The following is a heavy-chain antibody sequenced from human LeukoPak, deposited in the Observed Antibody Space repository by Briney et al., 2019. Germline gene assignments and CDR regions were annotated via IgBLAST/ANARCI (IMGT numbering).Heavy chain of an antibody. V-gene: IGHV4-59*08. J-gene: IGHJ4*02. D-gene: IGHD6-13*01. CDR2: IYYSGST. CDR3: ATLLSSSWSFDY. CDR1: GGSISSYY. Sequence: PSETLSLTCTVSGGSISSYYWSWIRQPPGKGLEWIGYIYYSGSTNYNPSLKGRVTISVDMSKNQFSLKLSSVTAADTAVYYCATLLSSSWSFDYWGQGTLVTVSS.